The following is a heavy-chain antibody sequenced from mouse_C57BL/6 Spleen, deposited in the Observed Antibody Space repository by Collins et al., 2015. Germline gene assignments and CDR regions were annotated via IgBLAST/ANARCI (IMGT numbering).Heavy chain of an antibody. CDR3: SSANWDWFAY. Sequence: DVQLQESGPGLVKPSQSLSLICSVTGYSITSGYYWNWIRQFPGNKLEWMGYINRDGSNKYNPSLKNRISITRDTSKNQFFLKLNSVTTEDTATYYCSSANWDWFAYWGQGTLVTVSA. D-gene: IGHD4-1*01. CDR2: INRDGSN. V-gene: IGHV3-6*01. J-gene: IGHJ3*01. CDR1: GYSITSGYY.